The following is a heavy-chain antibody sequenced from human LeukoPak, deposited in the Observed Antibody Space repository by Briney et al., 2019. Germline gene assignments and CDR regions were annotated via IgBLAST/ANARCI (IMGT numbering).Heavy chain of an antibody. Sequence: PSQTLSLTCTVSNASISSGDYYWNWIRQPPGKGLEWIGYIFYSGSTYYNPSLKSRVTISVDTSKNQFSLKVRSVTAADTAVYYCATSSSAVTPDFDYWGQGTLVTVSS. CDR2: IFYSGST. CDR3: ATSSSAVTPDFDY. J-gene: IGHJ4*02. CDR1: NASISSGDYY. D-gene: IGHD4-17*01. V-gene: IGHV4-30-4*01.